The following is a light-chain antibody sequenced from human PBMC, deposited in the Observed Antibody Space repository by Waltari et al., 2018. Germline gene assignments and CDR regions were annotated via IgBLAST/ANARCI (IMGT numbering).Light chain of an antibody. V-gene: IGKV3-11*01. CDR2: EAS. J-gene: IGKJ3*01. Sequence: EIVLKQSPATLSLSPGDRATLSCRASQSISSYLAWYQQKPGQAPRLLIYEASTRATGVPARFSGSGSVTDFTLTISSLEPEDFAIYYCQQRSKSFTFGPGTKVDMK. CDR1: QSISSY. CDR3: QQRSKSFT.